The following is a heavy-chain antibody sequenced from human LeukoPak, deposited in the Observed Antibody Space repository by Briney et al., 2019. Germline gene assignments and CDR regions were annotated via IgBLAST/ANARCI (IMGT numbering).Heavy chain of an antibody. CDR3: AKGYYGSGSYGWFDP. D-gene: IGHD3-10*01. Sequence: GGSLRLSCAASGFTVSSNYMSWVRQAPGKGLEWVSVIYSGGSTYYADSVKGRFTISRDNSKNTLYLHMNSLRAEDTAVYYCAKGYYGSGSYGWFDPWGQGTLVTVSS. V-gene: IGHV3-53*01. J-gene: IGHJ5*02. CDR1: GFTVSSNY. CDR2: IYSGGST.